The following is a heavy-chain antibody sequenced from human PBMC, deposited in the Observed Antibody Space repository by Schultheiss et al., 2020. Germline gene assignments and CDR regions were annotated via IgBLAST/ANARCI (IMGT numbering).Heavy chain of an antibody. CDR2: IYYSGST. V-gene: IGHV4-31*02. CDR3: ARRSIFGVVDN. Sequence: SQTLSLTCAVYGGSFSGYYWSWIRQHPGKGLEWIGYIYYSGSTYYNPSLKSRVTISVDTSKNQFSLKLSSVTAADTAVYYCARRSIFGVVDNWGQGTLVTVSS. D-gene: IGHD3-3*01. CDR1: GGSFSGYY. J-gene: IGHJ4*02.